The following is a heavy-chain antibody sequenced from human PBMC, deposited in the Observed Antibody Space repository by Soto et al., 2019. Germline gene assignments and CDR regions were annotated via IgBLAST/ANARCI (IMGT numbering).Heavy chain of an antibody. CDR1: GYTFTSYA. Sequence: QVQLVQSGAEVKKPGASVKVSCKASGYTFTSYAMHWVRQAPGQRLEWMGWINAGNGNTKYSQKFQGRVTITRDTSASPAYMELSSLRSEDTAVYYWARDPAGMLALVYYWGRGTLVTVSS. CDR2: INAGNGNT. J-gene: IGHJ4*02. CDR3: ARDPAGMLALVYY. D-gene: IGHD2-8*01. V-gene: IGHV1-3*01.